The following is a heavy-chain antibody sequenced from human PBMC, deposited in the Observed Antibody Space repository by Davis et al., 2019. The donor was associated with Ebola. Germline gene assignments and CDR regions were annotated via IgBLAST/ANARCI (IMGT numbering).Heavy chain of an antibody. V-gene: IGHV3-7*01. D-gene: IGHD4-11*01. CDR1: GFTFSSYW. J-gene: IGHJ5*02. Sequence: PGGSLRLSCAASGFTFSSYWMSWVRQAPGKGLEWVANIKQDGGEKYYVDSVKGRFTISRDNAKNSLYLQMNSLRAEDTAVYYCARDGTATVTTNWFDPWGQGTLVTVSS. CDR3: ARDGTATVTTNWFDP. CDR2: IKQDGGEK.